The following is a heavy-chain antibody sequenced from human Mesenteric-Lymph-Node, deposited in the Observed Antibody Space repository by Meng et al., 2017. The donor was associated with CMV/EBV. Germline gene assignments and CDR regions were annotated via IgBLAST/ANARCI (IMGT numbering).Heavy chain of an antibody. CDR2: ITTTSSFI. D-gene: IGHD1-26*01. CDR1: GFTFNTYT. CDR3: AKDAGSGSYYSYYGMDV. Sequence: GESLKISCTASGFTFNTYTMNWVRQAPGKGLEWVSSITTTSSFIFYADSVKGRFTISRDNAKNSLYLQMNSLRAEDMALYYCAKDAGSGSYYSYYGMDVWGQGTTVTVSS. J-gene: IGHJ6*02. V-gene: IGHV3-21*04.